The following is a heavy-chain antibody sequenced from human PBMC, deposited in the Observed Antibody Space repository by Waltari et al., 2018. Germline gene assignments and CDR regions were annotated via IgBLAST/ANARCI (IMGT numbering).Heavy chain of an antibody. J-gene: IGHJ3*02. CDR2: IRYDGSNK. CDR3: AKILTMVQGVIIGDDAFDI. Sequence: QVQLVESGGGVVQPGGSLRLSCAASGFTFSSYGMHWVRQAPGKGLEWVAFIRYDGSNKYYADSVKGRFTISRDNSKNTLYLQMNSLRAEDTAVYYCAKILTMVQGVIIGDDAFDIWGQGTMVTVSS. D-gene: IGHD3-10*01. V-gene: IGHV3-30*02. CDR1: GFTFSSYG.